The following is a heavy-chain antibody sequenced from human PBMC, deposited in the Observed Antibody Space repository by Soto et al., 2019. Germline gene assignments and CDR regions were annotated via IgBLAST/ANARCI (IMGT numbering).Heavy chain of an antibody. CDR1: GFTFSSYA. Sequence: TLVSLRLPCAASGFTFSSYARSWIRQTPGKGLEWVSAISGSGGSTYYADSVKGRFTISRDNSKNTLYLQMNSLRAEDTAVYYCAKGRFSLGGEQWLHWFDPWGQGTLVTVSS. J-gene: IGHJ5*02. CDR3: AKGRFSLGGEQWLHWFDP. CDR2: ISGSGGST. D-gene: IGHD6-19*01. V-gene: IGHV3-23*01.